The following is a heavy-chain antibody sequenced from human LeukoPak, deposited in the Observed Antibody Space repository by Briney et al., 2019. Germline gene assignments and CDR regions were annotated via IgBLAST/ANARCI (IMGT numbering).Heavy chain of an antibody. V-gene: IGHV1-2*02. J-gene: IGHJ4*02. CDR2: INPNSGGT. CDR3: ARWMAKVTTPDY. Sequence: GASVTLSCKASGYTFHGFYLHWVRQAPGQGLEWMGWINPNSGGTNYAQMFQGRVTMTRDTSISTAYMELSRLRSDDTAVYYCARWMAKVTTPDYWAQETLVTVSS. D-gene: IGHD4-11*01. CDR1: GYTFHGFY.